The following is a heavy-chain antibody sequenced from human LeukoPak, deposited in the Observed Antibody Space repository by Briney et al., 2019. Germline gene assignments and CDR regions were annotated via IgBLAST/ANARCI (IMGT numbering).Heavy chain of an antibody. CDR2: ISGSGGST. Sequence: PGGSLSSSCEASGFTFTSYAMSWAGQPQGKGLRWVSAISGSGGSTYYADSVKGRFTISRDNSKNTLYLQMNSLRAEDTAVYYCAKTSEGWYFDLWGRGTLVTVSS. D-gene: IGHD6-6*01. V-gene: IGHV3-23*01. CDR3: AKTSEGWYFDL. CDR1: GFTFTSYA. J-gene: IGHJ2*01.